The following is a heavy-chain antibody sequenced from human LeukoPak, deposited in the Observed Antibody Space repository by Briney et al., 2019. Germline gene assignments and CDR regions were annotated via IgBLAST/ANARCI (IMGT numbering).Heavy chain of an antibody. CDR3: TRGGSGSYGRFEY. J-gene: IGHJ4*02. CDR2: ISPDGSDS. D-gene: IGHD1-26*01. V-gene: IGHV3-74*01. Sequence: PGGSLRLSCAASGFTLSSYWMHWVRQVPGEGLVWVSRISPDGSDSNYADSVKGRFTISRDNTKNTLYLQMNSLRDEDTAVYYCTRGGSGSYGRFEYWGQGTWSSSPQ. CDR1: GFTLSSYW.